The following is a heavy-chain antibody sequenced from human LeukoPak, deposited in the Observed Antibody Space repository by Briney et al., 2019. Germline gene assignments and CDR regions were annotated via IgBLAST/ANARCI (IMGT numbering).Heavy chain of an antibody. J-gene: IGHJ5*02. CDR2: MNPNSGNT. D-gene: IGHD3-16*01. CDR3: ARTGIWGCGFDP. CDR1: GYTFTSYD. Sequence: GASVKVSCKASGYTFTSYDINWVRQATGQGLEWMGWMNPNSGNTGYAQKFQGRVTMTRNTSISTAYMELSSLRSEDTAAYYCARTGIWGCGFDPWGQGTLVTVSS. V-gene: IGHV1-8*01.